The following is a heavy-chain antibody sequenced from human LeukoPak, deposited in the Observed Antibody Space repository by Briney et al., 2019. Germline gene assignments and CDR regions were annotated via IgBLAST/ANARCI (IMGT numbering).Heavy chain of an antibody. V-gene: IGHV3-13*01. J-gene: IGHJ4*02. Sequence: GGSLRLSCAASGFTFSSYDMHWVRQATGKGLEWVSAIGVAANAFYSGSVKGRFTISRENAKNSLYLLMSSLRAEDAAVYYCARQNTPHGNFDYWGQGTLVSVSS. CDR3: ARQNTPHGNFDY. CDR2: IGVAANA. CDR1: GFTFSSYD. D-gene: IGHD1-26*01.